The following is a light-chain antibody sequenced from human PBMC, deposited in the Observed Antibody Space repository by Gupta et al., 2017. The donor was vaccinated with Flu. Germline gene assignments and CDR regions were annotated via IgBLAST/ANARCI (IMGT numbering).Light chain of an antibody. CDR2: WAS. Sequence: DIVMTQSPDSLAVSLGERASINCKSSLSVFYSSNNKNYLAWYQQKPGQPPKLLIDWASTRESGVPDRFSGSGSGTDFTLTISSLQAEDVAVYYCQQYYSTPPTFGGGTKVEIK. J-gene: IGKJ4*01. V-gene: IGKV4-1*01. CDR3: QQYYSTPPT. CDR1: LSVFYSSNNKNY.